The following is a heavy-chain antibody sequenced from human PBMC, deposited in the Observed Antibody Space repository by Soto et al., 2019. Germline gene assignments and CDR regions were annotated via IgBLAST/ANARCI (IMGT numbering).Heavy chain of an antibody. Sequence: GGSLRLSCAASGFTFSSYAMHWVRQAPGKGLEYVSAISSNGGSTYYANSVKGRFTISRDNSKNTLYLQMGSLRAEDMAVYYCARAPSEDYYYYYYMDVWGKGTTVTVSS. CDR2: ISSNGGST. CDR1: GFTFSSYA. V-gene: IGHV3-64*01. CDR3: ARAPSEDYYYYYYMDV. J-gene: IGHJ6*03.